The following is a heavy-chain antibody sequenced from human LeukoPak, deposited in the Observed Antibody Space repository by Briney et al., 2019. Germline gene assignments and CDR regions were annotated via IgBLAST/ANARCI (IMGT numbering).Heavy chain of an antibody. D-gene: IGHD1-26*01. J-gene: IGHJ4*02. CDR3: AKVPSSGSSYFDY. CDR2: ISGSSSTI. Sequence: PGGSLRLSCAASGFTFCSYSMDWVRQAPGKGLEWVSYISGSSSTIYYADSVKGRFTISRDNAKNSLYLQMNSLRAEDTAVYYCAKVPSSGSSYFDYWGQGTLVTVSS. CDR1: GFTFCSYS. V-gene: IGHV3-48*01.